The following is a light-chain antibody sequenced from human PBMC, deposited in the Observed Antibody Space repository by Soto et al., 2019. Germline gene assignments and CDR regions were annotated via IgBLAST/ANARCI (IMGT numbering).Light chain of an antibody. Sequence: EIVMTQSPATLSVFPGERATLSCRASQSVSSNLAWYQHKPGQAPRLLILGASTRATGIPVRFSGSGSGRQFTLTISSLQSEDFAVYYCHQYTDGPAGTCGQGTKVDIK. CDR3: HQYTDGPAGT. CDR2: GAS. CDR1: QSVSSN. V-gene: IGKV3-15*01. J-gene: IGKJ1*01.